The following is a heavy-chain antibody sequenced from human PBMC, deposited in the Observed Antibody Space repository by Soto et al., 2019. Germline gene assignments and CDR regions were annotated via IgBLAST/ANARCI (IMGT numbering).Heavy chain of an antibody. V-gene: IGHV1-69*12. J-gene: IGHJ4*02. CDR2: IIPKYVTA. CDR1: GGTFSNYA. D-gene: IGHD3-22*01. Sequence: QVQLVQSGAEVKNPGSSVKVSCKASGGTFSNYAISWVRQAPGQGLEWMGGIIPKYVTADYALKFQGRVAFTADESTSTAYMELSSLKSEDTAVYYCARVHSSGFYYVLSHWGLGTLVTVSS. CDR3: ARVHSSGFYYVLSH.